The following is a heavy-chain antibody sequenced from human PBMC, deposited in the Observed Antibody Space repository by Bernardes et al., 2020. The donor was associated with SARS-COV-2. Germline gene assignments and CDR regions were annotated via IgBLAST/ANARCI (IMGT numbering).Heavy chain of an antibody. CDR2: IYTSGST. CDR3: ARDGDYYDSVVGYYYGMDV. CDR1: GGSISSYY. D-gene: IGHD3-22*01. J-gene: IGHJ6*02. Sequence: SETLSLTCTVSGGSISSYYWSWIRQPAGKGLEWIGRIYTSGSTNYNPSLKSRVTMSVDTSKNQFSLKLSSVTAADTAVYYCARDGDYYDSVVGYYYGMDVWGQGTTVTVSS. V-gene: IGHV4-4*07.